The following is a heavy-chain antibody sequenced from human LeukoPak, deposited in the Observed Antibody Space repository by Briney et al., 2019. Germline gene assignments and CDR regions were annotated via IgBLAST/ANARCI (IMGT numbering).Heavy chain of an antibody. CDR3: ARGLRVIDAFDI. V-gene: IGHV4-34*01. D-gene: IGHD2-21*01. Sequence: SETLSLTCAVYGGSFSGYYWSWIRQPPGKGLEWIGEINHSGSTNYNPSLKSRVTISVDTSKNQFSLKLSSVTAADTAVYYCARGLRVIDAFDIWGQGTMVTVPS. J-gene: IGHJ3*02. CDR2: INHSGST. CDR1: GGSFSGYY.